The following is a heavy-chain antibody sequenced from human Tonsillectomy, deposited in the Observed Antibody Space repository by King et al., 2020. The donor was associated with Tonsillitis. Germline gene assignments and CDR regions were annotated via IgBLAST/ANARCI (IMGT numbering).Heavy chain of an antibody. CDR1: GYSISSGYY. D-gene: IGHD2-2*01. CDR2: IYHSGST. V-gene: IGHV4-38-2*02. Sequence: LQLQESGPGLVKPSETLSLTCTVSGYSISSGYYWGWIRQPPGKGLEWIGTIYHSGSTFYNPSLTSRITISVDTSKNQFSLKLSSVTAADTAVYYCARVLKSSSEIDYWGQGTLVTVSS. J-gene: IGHJ4*02. CDR3: ARVLKSSSEIDY.